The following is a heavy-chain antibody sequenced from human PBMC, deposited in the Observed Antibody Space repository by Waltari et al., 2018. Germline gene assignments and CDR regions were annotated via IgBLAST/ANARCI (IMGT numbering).Heavy chain of an antibody. CDR3: ARQVREPDY. V-gene: IGHV3-7*03. CDR1: GFLFGSTG. D-gene: IGHD1-26*01. J-gene: IGHJ4*02. CDR2: ISPDGSGK. Sequence: EVQLVESGGGLVQPGGSLRLSCAASGFLFGSTGVHWVRRAPGKGLEWVAYISPDGSGKYYVDSMRGRFTISRDNAKNSLYLQMNSLRVEDTAVYYCARQVREPDYWGQGTLVTVSS.